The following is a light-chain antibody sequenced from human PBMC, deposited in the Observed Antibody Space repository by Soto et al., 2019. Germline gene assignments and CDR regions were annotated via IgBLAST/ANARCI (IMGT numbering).Light chain of an antibody. CDR2: DVS. CDR3: TSYTSSSTRV. J-gene: IGLJ1*01. Sequence: QSVVTQPASVSGSPGQSITISCTGTSSDVGGYNYVSWYHQHPGKAPKLMIYDVSNRPSGVSNRFSGSKSGNTASLTISGLQAEDEADYYCTSYTSSSTRVFGTGTKVTVL. CDR1: SSDVGGYNY. V-gene: IGLV2-14*01.